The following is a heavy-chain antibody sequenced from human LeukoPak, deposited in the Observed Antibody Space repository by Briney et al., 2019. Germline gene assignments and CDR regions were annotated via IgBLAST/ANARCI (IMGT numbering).Heavy chain of an antibody. CDR3: ARDLFGDSSP. J-gene: IGHJ5*02. D-gene: IGHD3-22*01. CDR2: IYSGGST. Sequence: PGGSLRLSCAASGFTVSSNYMSWVRQAPGKGLEWVSVIYSGGSTYFADSVKGRFTISRDNSKNTLYLQMNSLRAEDTAVYYCARDLFGDSSPWGQGTLVTVSS. CDR1: GFTVSSNY. V-gene: IGHV3-53*01.